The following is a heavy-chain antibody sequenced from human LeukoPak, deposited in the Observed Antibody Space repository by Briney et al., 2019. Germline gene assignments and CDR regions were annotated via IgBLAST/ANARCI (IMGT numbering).Heavy chain of an antibody. J-gene: IGHJ4*02. V-gene: IGHV3-66*04. CDR3: ASQGRWLQFSPFDY. CDR1: GFTVSSNY. CDR2: IYSGGST. Sequence: GGSLRLSCAASGFTVSSNYMSWVRQAPGKGLEWVSVIYSGGSTYYADSVKGRFTISRDNSKNTLYLQMNSLRAEDTAVYYCASQGRWLQFSPFDYWGQGTLVTVSS. D-gene: IGHD5-24*01.